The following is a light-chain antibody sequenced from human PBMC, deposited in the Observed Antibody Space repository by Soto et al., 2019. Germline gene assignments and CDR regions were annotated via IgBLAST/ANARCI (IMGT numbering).Light chain of an antibody. CDR1: SSNIGAGYD. CDR3: QSYASSLSGYF. J-gene: IGLJ1*01. Sequence: QAVVTQPPSVSGAPGQRVTISCTGSSSNIGAGYDVHWYQQLPGTVPKLLIYGNSNRPSGVPDRFSGSKSGTSVSLAITGRRAEDEADYSCQSYASSLSGYFFGTGTKPTVL. CDR2: GNS. V-gene: IGLV1-40*01.